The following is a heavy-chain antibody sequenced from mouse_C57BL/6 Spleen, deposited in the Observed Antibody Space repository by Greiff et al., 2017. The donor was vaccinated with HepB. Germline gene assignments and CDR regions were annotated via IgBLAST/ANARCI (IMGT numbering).Heavy chain of an antibody. Sequence: QVQLKQSGAELVRPGTSVKVSCKASGYAFTNYLIEWVKQRPGQGLEWIGVINPGSGGTNYNEKFKGKATLTADKSSSTAYMQLSSLTSEDSAVYFCARGSSYGFAYWGQGTLVTVSA. V-gene: IGHV1-54*01. CDR2: INPGSGGT. CDR1: GYAFTNYL. D-gene: IGHD1-1*01. J-gene: IGHJ3*01. CDR3: ARGSSYGFAY.